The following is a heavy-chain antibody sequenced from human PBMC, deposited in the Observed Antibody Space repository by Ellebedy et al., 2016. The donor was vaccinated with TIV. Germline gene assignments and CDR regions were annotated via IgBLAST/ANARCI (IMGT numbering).Heavy chain of an antibody. V-gene: IGHV4-61*01. CDR1: GDSISSGSYY. CDR2: IYYSGST. J-gene: IGHJ6*03. CDR3: ARHYLGYCSSTSCYTMGGYYYYYMDV. Sequence: SETLSLXXSVSGDSISSGSYYWSWIRQPPGKGLEWIGYIYYSGSTNYNPSLKSRVTISLDTSKNQFSLKLSSVTAADTAVYYCARHYLGYCSSTSCYTMGGYYYYYMDVWGKGTTVTVSS. D-gene: IGHD2-2*02.